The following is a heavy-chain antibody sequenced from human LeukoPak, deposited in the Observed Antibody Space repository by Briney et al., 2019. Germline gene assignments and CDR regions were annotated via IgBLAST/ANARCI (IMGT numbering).Heavy chain of an antibody. CDR3: AGYDFWSGLDY. V-gene: IGHV4-61*02. J-gene: IGHJ4*02. Sequence: SQTLSLTCTVSGGSISSGSYYWRWIRQPAEKGLEWIGRIYTRGSTNYNPSLKSRVTISVDTSKNQFSLKLSSVTAADTAVYYCAGYDFWSGLDYWGQGTLVTVSS. CDR1: GGSISSGSYY. D-gene: IGHD3-3*01. CDR2: IYTRGST.